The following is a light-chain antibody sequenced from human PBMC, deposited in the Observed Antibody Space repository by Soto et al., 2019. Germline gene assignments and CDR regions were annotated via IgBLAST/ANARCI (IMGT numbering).Light chain of an antibody. J-gene: IGLJ1*01. CDR2: DVT. CDR1: SSDVGAYDY. V-gene: IGLV2-14*01. CDR3: SSYTSSSTYV. Sequence: QSALTQPASVSGSPGQSIAIACTGTSSDVGAYDYVSWYQQHPGKAPKVMIYDVTNRPSGVSNRFSGSKSGNTASLTISGLQGEDEADYYCSSYTSSSTYVFGTGTKLTVL.